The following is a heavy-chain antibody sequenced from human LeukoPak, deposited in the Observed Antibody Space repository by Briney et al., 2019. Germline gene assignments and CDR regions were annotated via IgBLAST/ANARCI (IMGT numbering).Heavy chain of an antibody. CDR1: GYSISSGYY. CDR3: ARQSKKPGYSSSWYGYYYYMDV. V-gene: IGHV4-38-2*02. Sequence: SETLSLTCTVSGYSISSGYYWGWIRQPPGKGLEWIANIYHSGLIYYNPSLKSRVTISVDTSKNQFSLKLSSVTAADTAVYYCARQSKKPGYSSSWYGYYYYMDVWGKGTTVTISS. J-gene: IGHJ6*03. CDR2: IYHSGLI. D-gene: IGHD6-13*01.